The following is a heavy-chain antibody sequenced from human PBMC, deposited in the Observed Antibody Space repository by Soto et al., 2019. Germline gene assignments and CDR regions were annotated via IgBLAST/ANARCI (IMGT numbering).Heavy chain of an antibody. CDR2: INAGKGNT. CDR3: ARSEVIPEGCDY. Sequence: ASVKVSCKDSRYIFTTYALHWVRQAPGQRLEWMGWINAGKGNTKYSQKFQDRVTITRDTSASVAYMELSSLASEDTALYYCARSEVIPEGCDYWGQGSLVTVSS. V-gene: IGHV1-3*01. J-gene: IGHJ4*02. D-gene: IGHD3-16*02. CDR1: RYIFTTYA.